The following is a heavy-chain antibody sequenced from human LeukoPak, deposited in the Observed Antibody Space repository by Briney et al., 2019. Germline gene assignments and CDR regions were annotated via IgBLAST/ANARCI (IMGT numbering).Heavy chain of an antibody. CDR1: GFTFTDYG. J-gene: IGHJ4*02. V-gene: IGHV3-30*02. D-gene: IGHD2-21*02. Sequence: GGSLRLSCAASGFTFTDYGVHWVRQAPGKGLEWVALIQPDGNDKYYTDSVKGRFTVSRDNSKNTLYLQLNSLRAEDTAIYYCAKRDGVTEFDYWGQGTLVTVSS. CDR2: IQPDGNDK. CDR3: AKRDGVTEFDY.